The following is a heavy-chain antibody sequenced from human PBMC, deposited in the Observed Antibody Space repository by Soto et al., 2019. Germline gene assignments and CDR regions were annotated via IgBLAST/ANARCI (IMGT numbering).Heavy chain of an antibody. CDR1: GFTFDDYA. D-gene: IGHD3-10*01. J-gene: IGHJ3*02. Sequence: EVQLVESGGGLVQPGRSLRLSCAASGFTFDDYAMHWVRQAPGKGLEWVSGISWNSGSIGYADSVKGRFTISRDNAKNYLYLQMNSLRAEDTALYYCAKESMVRGVIIDDAFDIWGQGTMVTVSS. CDR2: ISWNSGSI. CDR3: AKESMVRGVIIDDAFDI. V-gene: IGHV3-9*01.